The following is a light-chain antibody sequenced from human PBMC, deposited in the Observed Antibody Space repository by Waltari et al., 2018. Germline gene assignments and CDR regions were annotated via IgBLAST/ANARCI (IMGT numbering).Light chain of an antibody. V-gene: IGLV4-69*01. CDR2: VNSDGSP. Sequence: QQPEKGPRYLMKVNSDGSPSKGDEIPGRFSGSSSGAERYLPISSLQSEDEADYSCQTGGHGTWVFGGGTKLTVL. CDR3: QTGGHGTWV. J-gene: IGLJ3*02.